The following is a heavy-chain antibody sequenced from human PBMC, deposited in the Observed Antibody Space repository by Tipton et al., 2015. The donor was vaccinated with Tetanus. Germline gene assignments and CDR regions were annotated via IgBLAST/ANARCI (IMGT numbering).Heavy chain of an antibody. J-gene: IGHJ4*02. CDR2: INPNSGGT. Sequence: QSGAEVKKPGASVKVSCKASGYTFTGYYMHWVRQAPGQGLEWMGWINPNSGGTNYAQKFQGRVTMTRDTSISTAYMEVSRLRSDDTAIYYCARGMDHDSSGIDDFWGQGTLVTVSS. V-gene: IGHV1-2*02. D-gene: IGHD3-22*01. CDR1: GYTFTGYY. CDR3: ARGMDHDSSGIDDF.